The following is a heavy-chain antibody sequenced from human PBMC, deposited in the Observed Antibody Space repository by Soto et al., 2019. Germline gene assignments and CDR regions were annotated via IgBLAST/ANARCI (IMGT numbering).Heavy chain of an antibody. CDR1: SDSISSSYW. Sequence: QVQLQESGPGLVKPSGTLSLTCVVSSDSISSSYWWSWVRQPPGKGLEWIGEIYHSGSTNYNPSLKSRVTMSVDKSKNQFSLRLTSVTAADTAVYYCARGGDYRFDCWGQGTMVTVSS. J-gene: IGHJ4*02. CDR3: ARGGDYRFDC. D-gene: IGHD4-4*01. CDR2: IYHSGST. V-gene: IGHV4-4*02.